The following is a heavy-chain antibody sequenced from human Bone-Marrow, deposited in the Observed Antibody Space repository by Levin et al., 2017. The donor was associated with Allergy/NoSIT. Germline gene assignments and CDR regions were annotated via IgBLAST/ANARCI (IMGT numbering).Heavy chain of an antibody. CDR3: ARSKVDNQWLLSNFYYYYALDV. Sequence: PGGSLRLSCAASGIAFSSCDMNWVRQAPGKGLEWISSISRRGASRYYADSVKGRFTISRDNAKNSLYLQMNSLRAEDTAVYFCARSKVDNQWLLSNFYYYYALDVWGQGTTVTVSS. CDR1: GIAFSSCD. D-gene: IGHD6-19*01. V-gene: IGHV3-21*01. CDR2: ISRRGASR. J-gene: IGHJ6*02.